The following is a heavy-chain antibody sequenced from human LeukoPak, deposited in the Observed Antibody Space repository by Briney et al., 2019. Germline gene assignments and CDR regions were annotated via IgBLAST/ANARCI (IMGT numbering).Heavy chain of an antibody. CDR1: GYTFPDYY. Sequence: ASVKVSCKASGYTFPDYYMHWVRQAPGQGLEWMGWINPYSGDTKYAQKFQGWVTMTRDTSISTAYMELSRLRSDDTAVYYCARRKRYSSGWYETFDYWGQGTLVTVSS. J-gene: IGHJ4*02. D-gene: IGHD6-19*01. V-gene: IGHV1-2*04. CDR2: INPYSGDT. CDR3: ARRKRYSSGWYETFDY.